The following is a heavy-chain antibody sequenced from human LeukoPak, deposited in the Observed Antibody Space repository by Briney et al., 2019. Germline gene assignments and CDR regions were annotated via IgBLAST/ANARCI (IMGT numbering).Heavy chain of an antibody. Sequence: GDSLKIPCKGSGYSFTTYWTAWVRQMPGKGLEWMGVIYPGDSDTRYSPSFQGQVTISADKSISTAYLQWSSLKASDTAMYYCARHLSGSYSPFDSWGQGTLVTVSS. J-gene: IGHJ5*01. CDR1: GYSFTTYW. CDR3: ARHLSGSYSPFDS. D-gene: IGHD1-26*01. V-gene: IGHV5-51*01. CDR2: IYPGDSDT.